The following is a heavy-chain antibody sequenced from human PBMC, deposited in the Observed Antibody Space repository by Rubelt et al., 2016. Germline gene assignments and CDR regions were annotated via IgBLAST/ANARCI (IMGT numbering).Heavy chain of an antibody. J-gene: IGHJ3*02. Sequence: QVQLVQSGAEVKKPGSSVKVSCKASGGTFSSYAISWVRQAPGQGLEWMGGIIPIFGTANYAQKFQGRVTMTRDTSISTAYMELSRLRSDDTAVYYCARAGYGSSWYYDAFDIWGQGTMVTVSS. V-gene: IGHV1-69*06. D-gene: IGHD6-13*01. CDR1: GGTFSSYA. CDR3: ARAGYGSSWYYDAFDI. CDR2: IIPIFGTA.